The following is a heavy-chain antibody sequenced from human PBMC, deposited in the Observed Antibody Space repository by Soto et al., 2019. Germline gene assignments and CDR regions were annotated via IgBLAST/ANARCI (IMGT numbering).Heavy chain of an antibody. CDR3: ARYSAASGTYYFDY. Sequence: PSETLSLTCAVSSDSIIGTHWWSWVRRPPGKGLEFIGETHHSRGTNYNPSLRSRVTMSLDKSKNQLSLILYSVTAADTGVYYCARYSAASGTYYFDYWGQGTLVTVSS. J-gene: IGHJ4*01. V-gene: IGHV4-4*02. CDR1: SDSIIGTHW. CDR2: THHSRGT. D-gene: IGHD6-13*01.